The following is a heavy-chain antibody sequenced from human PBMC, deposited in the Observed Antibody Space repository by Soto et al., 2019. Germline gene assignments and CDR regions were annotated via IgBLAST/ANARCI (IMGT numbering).Heavy chain of an antibody. CDR2: IGTAGDT. V-gene: IGHV3-13*01. D-gene: IGHD2-8*01. J-gene: IGHJ3*02. CDR1: GFTFSSYD. Sequence: GGSLRLSCAASGFTFSSYDMHWVRQATGKGLEWVSAIGTAGDTYYPGSVKGRFTISRENAKNSLYLQMNSLRAEDTAVYYCARVNGTDAFDIWGQGTMVTVSS. CDR3: ARVNGTDAFDI.